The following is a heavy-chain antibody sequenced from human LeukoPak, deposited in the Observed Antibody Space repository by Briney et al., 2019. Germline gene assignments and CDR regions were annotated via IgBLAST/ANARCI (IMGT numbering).Heavy chain of an antibody. J-gene: IGHJ2*01. CDR1: GGRFKSYG. Sequence: GASVKVSCKTIGGRFKSYGFSWVRQAPGQGLEWMGGIIPIFGTANYAQKFQGRVTITADKSTSTAYMELSSLRSEDTAVYYCARGTTGYYYDSSGYLNPPYWYFDLWGRGTLVTVSS. D-gene: IGHD3-22*01. CDR2: IIPIFGTA. V-gene: IGHV1-69*06. CDR3: ARGTTGYYYDSSGYLNPPYWYFDL.